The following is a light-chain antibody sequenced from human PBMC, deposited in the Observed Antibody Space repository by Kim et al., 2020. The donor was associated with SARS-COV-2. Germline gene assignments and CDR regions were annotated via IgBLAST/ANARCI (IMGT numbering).Light chain of an antibody. CDR1: SSDIGTYDY. CDR3: SSYAGSNNGV. J-gene: IGLJ2*01. CDR2: DVT. V-gene: IGLV2-8*01. Sequence: QSALTQPPSASGSPGQSVTISCTGSSSDIGTYDYVSWYQQYPGKAPELIIYDVTKRPSGVPDRFSGSKSANTASLTVSGLQAEDEADYYCSSYAGSNNGVFGGGTQLTVL.